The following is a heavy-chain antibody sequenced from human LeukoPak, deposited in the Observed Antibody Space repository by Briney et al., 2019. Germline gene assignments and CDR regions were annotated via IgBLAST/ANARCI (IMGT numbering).Heavy chain of an antibody. D-gene: IGHD3-3*01. CDR1: GGSISSSSYY. V-gene: IGHV4-39*01. CDR3: ASAPPDLEWPPAYSFDY. J-gene: IGHJ4*02. CDR2: IYYSGST. Sequence: SETLSLTCTVSGGSISSSSYYWGWICQPPGKGLEWIGSIYYSGSTYYNPSLKSRVTISVDTSKNQFSLKLSSVTAADTAVYYCASAPPDLEWPPAYSFDYWGQGTLVTVSS.